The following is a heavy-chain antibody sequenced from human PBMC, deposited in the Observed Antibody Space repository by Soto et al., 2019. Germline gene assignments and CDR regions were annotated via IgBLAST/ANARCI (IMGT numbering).Heavy chain of an antibody. J-gene: IGHJ3*02. CDR3: ERHRYSGSYYRLWVFDI. V-gene: IGHV4-59*08. Sequence: PSETLSLTCTVSGGSISSYYWSWIRQPPGKGLEWIGYIYYSGSTNYNPSLKSRVTISVDTSKNQFSLKLSSVTAADTAVYYCERHRYSGSYYRLWVFDIWGQGTMVTVS. CDR2: IYYSGST. CDR1: GGSISSYY. D-gene: IGHD1-26*01.